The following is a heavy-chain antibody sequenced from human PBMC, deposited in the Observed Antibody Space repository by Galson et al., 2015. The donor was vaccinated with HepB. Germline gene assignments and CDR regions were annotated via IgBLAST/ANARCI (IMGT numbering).Heavy chain of an antibody. V-gene: IGHV7-4-1*02. CDR2: INTNTGNP. CDR3: ARDRDSGSYSFYFDD. Sequence: SVKVSCKASGYTFSSYLMNWVRQAPGQGLEWMGWINTNTGNPTYAQGFTGRFVFSLDTSVSTAYLQISRLKAEDTAVYYCARDRDSGSYSFYFDDWGQGTLVTVSS. D-gene: IGHD1-26*01. CDR1: GYTFSSYL. J-gene: IGHJ4*02.